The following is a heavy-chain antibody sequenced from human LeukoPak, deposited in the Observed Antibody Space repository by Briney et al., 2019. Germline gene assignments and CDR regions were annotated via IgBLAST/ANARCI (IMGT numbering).Heavy chain of an antibody. CDR1: GFTFSSYA. CDR3: ASSGAKEPQYFQH. Sequence: GGSLRLSCAASGFTFSSYAMHWVRQAPGKGLEWVAVIWYDGSNKYYADSVKGRFTISRDNSKNTLYLQMNSLRAEDTAVYYCASSGAKEPQYFQHWGQGTLVTVSS. D-gene: IGHD4/OR15-4a*01. J-gene: IGHJ1*01. V-gene: IGHV3-33*08. CDR2: IWYDGSNK.